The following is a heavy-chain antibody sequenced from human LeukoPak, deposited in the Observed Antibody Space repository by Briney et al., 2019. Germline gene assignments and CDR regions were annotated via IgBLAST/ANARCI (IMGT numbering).Heavy chain of an antibody. CDR1: GIKVSSNY. V-gene: IGHV3-66*02. D-gene: IGHD6-13*01. J-gene: IGHJ4*02. CDR3: VTSTGQQFIPYDY. Sequence: GGSLRLSCAASGIKVSSNYMTWIRQAPGEGLGWVSLIYGGDAAYYAESVRGRFMISRDNLKDTLFLQMNSLRVEDTAVYYCVTSTGQQFIPYDYWGQGTHVTVSS. CDR2: IYGGDAA.